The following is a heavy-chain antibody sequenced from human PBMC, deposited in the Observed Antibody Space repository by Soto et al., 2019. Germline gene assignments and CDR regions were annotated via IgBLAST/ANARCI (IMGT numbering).Heavy chain of an antibody. CDR2: IYPGDSDT. CDR3: ARRRSHPNFRFLAMGMDV. D-gene: IGHD3-3*01. Sequence: GESLKISCKGSGYSFTIYWIGWVLQMPWKGLEWMGIIYPGDSDTRYSPSFQGQVTISADKSISTAYLQWSSLKASDTAMYYCARRRSHPNFRFLAMGMDVWGQGTTVTVSS. V-gene: IGHV5-51*01. J-gene: IGHJ6*02. CDR1: GYSFTIYW.